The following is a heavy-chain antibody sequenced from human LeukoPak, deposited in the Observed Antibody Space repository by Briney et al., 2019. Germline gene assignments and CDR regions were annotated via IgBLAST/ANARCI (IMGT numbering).Heavy chain of an antibody. CDR3: ATSGIGHYYFDF. Sequence: GGSLRLSCAAFGFTFNSYAMSWVRQVPGKGLMWVSRVPNDGTSTGYADSVKGRFTISRDDATNTLFLQMNSLRVEDTAVYYCATSGIGHYYFDFWGQGALVTVSS. V-gene: IGHV3-74*01. CDR1: GFTFNSYA. CDR2: VPNDGTST. D-gene: IGHD3-3*01. J-gene: IGHJ4*02.